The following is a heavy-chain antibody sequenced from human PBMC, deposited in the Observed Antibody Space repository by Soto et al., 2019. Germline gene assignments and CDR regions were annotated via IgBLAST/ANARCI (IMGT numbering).Heavy chain of an antibody. J-gene: IGHJ6*02. CDR2: ISHDGQNQ. Sequence: QVQLVESGGGVVQPGRSLKLSCIGSGFAFGSHGMHWVRQVSGKGLEWVAVISHDGQNQYYRDSVKGRFTISRDNSKNSLYLEVNSLRVEVTAVYHCARERADIVVAPVATSGMDVWGQGTAVTVSS. V-gene: IGHV3-30*03. CDR3: ARERADIVVAPVATSGMDV. D-gene: IGHD2-2*01. CDR1: GFAFGSHG.